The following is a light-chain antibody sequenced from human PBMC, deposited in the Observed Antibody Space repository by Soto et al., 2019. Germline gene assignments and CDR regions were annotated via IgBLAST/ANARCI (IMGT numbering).Light chain of an antibody. CDR2: DAS. Sequence: EIVLTQSPATLSLSPGERATLSCRASQSVTDYLGWYQQKPGQAPRLLIYDASNRATGIPARFSGSGFGTDFTLTISSIETEAFAVYYCQQRSDWAFSFGPGTKVHI. CDR3: QQRSDWAFS. J-gene: IGKJ3*01. V-gene: IGKV3-11*01. CDR1: QSVTDY.